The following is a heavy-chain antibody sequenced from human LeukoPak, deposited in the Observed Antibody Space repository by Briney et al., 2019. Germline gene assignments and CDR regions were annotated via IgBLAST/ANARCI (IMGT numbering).Heavy chain of an antibody. CDR3: ARGRLWTWDY. V-gene: IGHV4-59*08. D-gene: IGHD4/OR15-4a*01. CDR2: INYSGST. Sequence: SETLSLTCTVSSASISTYHWPWIRQPPGKGLEWIGYINYSGSTNYNPSLKSRVTISIDTSKNQFSLKLTSATAADTAVYYCARGRLWTWDYWGQGALVTVSS. J-gene: IGHJ4*02. CDR1: SASISTYH.